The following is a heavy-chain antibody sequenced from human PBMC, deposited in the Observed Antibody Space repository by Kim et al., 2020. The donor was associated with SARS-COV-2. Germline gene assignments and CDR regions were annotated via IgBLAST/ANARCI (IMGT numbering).Heavy chain of an antibody. CDR2: ISSNGGTT. V-gene: IGHV3-23*01. CDR3: AKLITTCSYSAMDV. Sequence: GGSLRLSCAASTFTFSTYAMSWVRQAPGKGLEWVSGISSNGGTTYYANSVKGRFSIPRDDSKNTLYLQMHSLRADDTAVYYCAKLITTCSYSAMDVWGQGTTVTVSS. CDR1: TFTFSTYA. J-gene: IGHJ6*02. D-gene: IGHD2-2*02.